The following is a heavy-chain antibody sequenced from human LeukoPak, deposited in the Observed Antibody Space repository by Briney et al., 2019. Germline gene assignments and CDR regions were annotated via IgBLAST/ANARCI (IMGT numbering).Heavy chain of an antibody. J-gene: IGHJ4*02. CDR2: IKSKTDGGTT. Sequence: GGSLRLSCAASGFTFTNAWMSWVRQAPGKGLEWVGRIKSKTDGGTTDYAAPVKGRFTISRDDSQNSLYLQMNSLKTEDTAVYYCTTGYWAEIDTGFRYFDYWGQGTLVTVSS. V-gene: IGHV3-15*01. CDR1: GFTFTNAW. CDR3: TTGYWAEIDTGFRYFDY. D-gene: IGHD2-15*01.